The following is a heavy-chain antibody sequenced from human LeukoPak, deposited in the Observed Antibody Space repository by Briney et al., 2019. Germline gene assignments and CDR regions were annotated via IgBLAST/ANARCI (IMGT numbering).Heavy chain of an antibody. D-gene: IGHD6-19*01. Sequence: ASVKVSCKASGYSISAYGMHWVRLAPGQGPEWMGGISAGNGDTKHSLKFQGRVTISRDTCASTVYMELRSLRFEDTAVYFCARAGKGWYSGMDVWGQGTTVIVSS. CDR2: ISAGNGDT. CDR1: GYSISAYG. V-gene: IGHV1-3*01. J-gene: IGHJ6*02. CDR3: ARAGKGWYSGMDV.